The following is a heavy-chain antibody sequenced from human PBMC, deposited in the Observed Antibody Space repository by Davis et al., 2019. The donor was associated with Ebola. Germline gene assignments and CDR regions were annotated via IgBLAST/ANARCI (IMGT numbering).Heavy chain of an antibody. CDR3: ARDEDEANWFDP. V-gene: IGHV1-69*04. Sequence: SVKVSCKASGGTFSSYAISWVRQAPGQGLEWMGRIIPILGIANYAQKFQGRVTMTRDKSTSTAYMELSSLRSEDTAVYYCARDEDEANWFDPWGQGTLVTVSS. CDR2: IIPILGIA. CDR1: GGTFSSYA. J-gene: IGHJ5*02.